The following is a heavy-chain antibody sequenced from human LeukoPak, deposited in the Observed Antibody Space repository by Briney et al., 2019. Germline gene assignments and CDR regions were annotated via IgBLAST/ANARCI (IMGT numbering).Heavy chain of an antibody. CDR3: ASYSSGWYFDY. D-gene: IGHD6-19*01. CDR1: GDSISSSSYY. J-gene: IGHJ4*02. V-gene: IGHV4-39*01. Sequence: SETLSLTCTVSGDSISSSSYYWGWIRQPPGKGLEWIGSIYYSGSTYYNPSLKSRVTISVDTSKNQFSLKLSSVTAADTAVYYCASYSSGWYFDYWGQGTLVTVSS. CDR2: IYYSGST.